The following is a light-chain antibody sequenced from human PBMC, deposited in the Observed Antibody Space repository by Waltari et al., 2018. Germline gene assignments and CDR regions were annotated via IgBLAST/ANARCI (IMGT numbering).Light chain of an antibody. V-gene: IGKV1-5*03. Sequence: DIQVTQSPSPLSASVGDRVSITCRASQSISRSLAWFQQKPGKGPKLLIYGASTLESWVPSRFSGSGSGTEFTLTISSLQPDDFATYYCQQYFHLSTFGQGTKVEIK. CDR1: QSISRS. J-gene: IGKJ1*01. CDR3: QQYFHLST. CDR2: GAS.